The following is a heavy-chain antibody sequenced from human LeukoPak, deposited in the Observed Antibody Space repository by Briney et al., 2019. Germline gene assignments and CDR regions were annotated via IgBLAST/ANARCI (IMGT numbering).Heavy chain of an antibody. V-gene: IGHV1-8*01. D-gene: IGHD7-27*01. Sequence: ASVKVSCKASGYTFTSYDFNWVRQATGQRPEWMGWMSPNSGDTGYAQKFQDRVTMTRNTSISTAYMELSSLRSVDTAVYYCARGPPNWGYDYWGPGTLVTVSS. CDR2: MSPNSGDT. CDR1: GYTFTSYD. J-gene: IGHJ4*02. CDR3: ARGPPNWGYDY.